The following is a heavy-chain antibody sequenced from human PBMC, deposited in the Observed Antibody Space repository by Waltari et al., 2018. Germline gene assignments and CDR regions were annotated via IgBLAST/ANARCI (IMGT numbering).Heavy chain of an antibody. CDR1: GGSFSGYY. J-gene: IGHJ4*02. Sequence: QVQLQQWGAGLLKPSETLSLTCAVYGGSFSGYYWSWIRQPPGKGLEWIVEINHSGSTTANPSLKSGGTISVDPAKNQFSLKLCSVTAADTAGYYCARGPRWGYGSGRYFGGLYYFDYWGQGTLVTVSS. D-gene: IGHD3-10*01. CDR2: INHSGST. V-gene: IGHV4-34*01. CDR3: ARGPRWGYGSGRYFGGLYYFDY.